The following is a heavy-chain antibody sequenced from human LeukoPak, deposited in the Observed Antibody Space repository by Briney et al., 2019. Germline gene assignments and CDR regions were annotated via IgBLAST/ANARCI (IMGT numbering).Heavy chain of an antibody. Sequence: SETLSLTCTVSGYSISSGYYWGWIRQPPGKGLEWIGSIYHSGSTCYNPSLKSRVTISVDTSKNQFSLKLSSVTAADTAVYYCARDIVVVPAALHWFDPWGQGTLVTVSS. CDR3: ARDIVVVPAALHWFDP. D-gene: IGHD2-2*02. V-gene: IGHV4-38-2*02. CDR1: GYSISSGYY. J-gene: IGHJ5*02. CDR2: IYHSGST.